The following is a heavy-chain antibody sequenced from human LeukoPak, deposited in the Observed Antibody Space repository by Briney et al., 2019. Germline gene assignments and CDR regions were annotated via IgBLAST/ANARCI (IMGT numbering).Heavy chain of an antibody. D-gene: IGHD6-19*01. J-gene: IGHJ4*02. CDR1: GFTFSNAW. V-gene: IGHV3-15*01. Sequence: GGSLRLSCAASGFTFSNAWMSWVRQAPGKGLEWVGRIKSKTDGGTTDYAAPVKGRFTISRDDSKNTLYLQMNSLKTEDTAVYYCTTDSWSIAVADLADYWGQGTLVTVSS. CDR3: TTDSWSIAVADLADY. CDR2: IKSKTDGGTT.